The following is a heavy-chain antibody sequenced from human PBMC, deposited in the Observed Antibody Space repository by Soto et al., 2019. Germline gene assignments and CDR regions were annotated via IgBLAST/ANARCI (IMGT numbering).Heavy chain of an antibody. CDR1: GDSGGFISSSSYH. CDR3: AKHPPIGPLDY. D-gene: IGHD3-10*01. J-gene: IGHJ4*02. V-gene: IGHV4-39*01. Sequence: QLQLQESGPGLVKPSETLSLTCTVSGDSGGFISSSSYHWGWIRQPPGKGLEWIGNIYYSGSTYYNPAPKGRVTLTGRQSQDQVPPGPTLGTPPDTAVYYRAKHPPIGPLDYWGQGTLVTVSS. CDR2: IYYSGST.